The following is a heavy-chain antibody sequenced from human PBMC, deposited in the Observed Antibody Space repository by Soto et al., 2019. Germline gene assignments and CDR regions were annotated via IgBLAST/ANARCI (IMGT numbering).Heavy chain of an antibody. J-gene: IGHJ4*01. V-gene: IGHV3-23*01. D-gene: IGHD6-19*01. CDR3: AKDRGGFANGWEYFDS. Sequence: GGSLRLSCAASGFTFSSYTMSWVRQAPGKGLEWVSSVSGRGGNTYYADSVKGRFTISRDNSKNTLYLQMNSLRGEDTAVYYCAKDRGGFANGWEYFDSWGHGTLVTVSS. CDR1: GFTFSSYT. CDR2: VSGRGGNT.